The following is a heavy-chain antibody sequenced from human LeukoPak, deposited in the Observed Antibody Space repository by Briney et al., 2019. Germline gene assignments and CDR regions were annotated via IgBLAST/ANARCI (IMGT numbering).Heavy chain of an antibody. Sequence: SQTLSLTCAISGDSVSSNSAAWNWIRQSPSRGLEWLGRTYYRSKWYNDYAVSVKSRITINPDTSRNQFSLKLSSVTAADTAVYYCARLPLGKGDASDIWGQGTMVTVSS. CDR3: ARLPLGKGDASDI. CDR2: TYYRSKWYN. V-gene: IGHV6-1*01. CDR1: GDSVSSNSAA. J-gene: IGHJ3*02. D-gene: IGHD3-10*01.